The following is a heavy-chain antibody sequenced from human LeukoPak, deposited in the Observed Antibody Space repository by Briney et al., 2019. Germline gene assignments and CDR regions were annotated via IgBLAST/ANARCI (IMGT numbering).Heavy chain of an antibody. CDR1: GVSISSYS. J-gene: IGHJ6*03. CDR2: IYYSGST. V-gene: IGHV4-59*01. D-gene: IGHD3-16*01. Sequence: PSETLSLTCTVSGVSISSYSWSWIRQPPGKGLEWIGDIYYSGSTNYNPSLKSGVTISVDTSNNQCSLKLSAVTAADTAVYYCGGGGYYYYYMDVWGKGTTVTVSS. CDR3: GGGGYYYYYMDV.